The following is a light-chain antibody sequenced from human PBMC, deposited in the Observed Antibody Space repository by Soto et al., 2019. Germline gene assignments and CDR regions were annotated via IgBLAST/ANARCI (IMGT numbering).Light chain of an antibody. CDR3: QEGSTLLT. Sequence: DIPMTQSPYSLSTSVGDRVTITCRTSQSVSTYLNWYQQRPGKAPKLLIYGASSLQSGVPSRFSGSGSGTHFTLTISSLQPEDFATYYCQEGSTLLTFGGGTKVEIK. V-gene: IGKV1-39*01. CDR1: QSVSTY. CDR2: GAS. J-gene: IGKJ4*01.